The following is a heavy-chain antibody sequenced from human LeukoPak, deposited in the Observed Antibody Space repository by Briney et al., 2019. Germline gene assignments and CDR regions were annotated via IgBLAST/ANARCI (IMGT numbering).Heavy chain of an antibody. V-gene: IGHV4-34*01. CDR2: INHSGST. Sequence: KPSETLSLPCAVYGGSFSGYYWSWIRQPPGKGLEWIGEINHSGSTNYNPSLKSRVTISVDTSKNQFSLKLSSVTAADTAVYYCARGASYYDYVWGSYRYTGTFDYWGQGTLVTVSS. CDR1: GGSFSGYY. CDR3: ARGASYYDYVWGSYRYTGTFDY. D-gene: IGHD3-16*02. J-gene: IGHJ4*02.